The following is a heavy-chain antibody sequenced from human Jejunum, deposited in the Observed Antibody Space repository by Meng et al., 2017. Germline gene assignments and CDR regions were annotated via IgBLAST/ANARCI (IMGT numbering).Heavy chain of an antibody. Sequence: QVQLQESGPGLVKPSQTLSLPCTFSGGSISSNDYYWSWIRQPPGKGLEWIGYIYYSGSTYYSPSLKSRVTISVDTSANQFSPKLNSVTAADTAVYYCARGPIATAGTAVDYWGQGTLVTVSS. J-gene: IGHJ4*02. CDR2: IYYSGST. CDR3: ARGPIATAGTAVDY. D-gene: IGHD6-13*01. V-gene: IGHV4-30-4*01. CDR1: GGSISSNDYY.